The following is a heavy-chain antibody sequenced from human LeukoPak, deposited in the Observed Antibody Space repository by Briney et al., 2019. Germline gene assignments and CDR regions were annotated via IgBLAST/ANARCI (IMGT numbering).Heavy chain of an antibody. V-gene: IGHV1-18*01. CDR3: ARDSGQKSSHLSLGY. J-gene: IGHJ4*02. Sequence: ASVKVSCKASGYTFTSYGISWVRQAPGQGLEWMGWISAYNGNTNYAEMFQGRVTMTRDTSISTAYMELSRLRSDDTAVYYCARDSGQKSSHLSLGYWGQGTLVTVSS. D-gene: IGHD3-16*01. CDR1: GYTFTSYG. CDR2: ISAYNGNT.